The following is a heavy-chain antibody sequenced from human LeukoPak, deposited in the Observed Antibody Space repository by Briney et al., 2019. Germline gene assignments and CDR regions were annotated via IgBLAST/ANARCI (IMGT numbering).Heavy chain of an antibody. CDR1: GYSFPNKW. D-gene: IGHD6-13*01. J-gene: IGHJ4*02. CDR2: IYPGDSDT. V-gene: IGHV5-51*01. CDR3: ARQNRIAVVATIGY. Sequence: GESLKISCKGSGYSFPNKWIGWVRQMPGKGLEWIGIIYPGDSDTRFGPSFQGQVTISADESISTAYLQWSSLKASDTAMYYCARQNRIAVVATIGYWGQGTLVTVSS.